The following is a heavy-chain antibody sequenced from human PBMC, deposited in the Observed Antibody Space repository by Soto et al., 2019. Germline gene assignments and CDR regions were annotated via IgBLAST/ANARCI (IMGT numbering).Heavy chain of an antibody. V-gene: IGHV3-23*01. CDR2: ISGSGGST. CDR1: GFTFSSYA. CDR3: ATHGTRAQLAYYYYYGMDV. D-gene: IGHD6-6*01. Sequence: XGSLRLSCAASGFTFSSYAMSWVRQAPGKGLEWVSAISGSGGSTYYADSVKGRFTISRDNSKNTLYLQMNSLRAEDTAVYYCATHGTRAQLAYYYYYGMDVWGQGTTVTVSS. J-gene: IGHJ6*02.